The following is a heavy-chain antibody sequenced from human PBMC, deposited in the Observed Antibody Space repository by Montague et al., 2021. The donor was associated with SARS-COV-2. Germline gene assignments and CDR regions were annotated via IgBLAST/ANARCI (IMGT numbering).Heavy chain of an antibody. CDR2: IYYSGST. Sequence: IYYSGSTNYNPSLKSRVTISIDTSKNQFSLELSSVTAADMAVYDCASPGGYCTGGSCYYVYWGHGTLVPVS. V-gene: IGHV4-59*01. J-gene: IGHJ4*01. D-gene: IGHD2-15*01. CDR3: ASPGGYCTGGSCYYVY.